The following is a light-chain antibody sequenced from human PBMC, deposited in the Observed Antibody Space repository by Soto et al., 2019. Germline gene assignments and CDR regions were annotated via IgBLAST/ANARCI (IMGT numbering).Light chain of an antibody. CDR1: SSDVGGYNY. J-gene: IGLJ1*01. CDR2: EVS. CDR3: SSYTSSSTRV. Sequence: HSALTQPASVSGSPGQSITISCTGTSSDVGGYNYVSWYQHHPGKAPELMIFEVSNRPSGVSHRFSGSKSGNTASLTISGLQTEDEGDYYCSSYTSSSTRVFGTGTKLTVL. V-gene: IGLV2-14*01.